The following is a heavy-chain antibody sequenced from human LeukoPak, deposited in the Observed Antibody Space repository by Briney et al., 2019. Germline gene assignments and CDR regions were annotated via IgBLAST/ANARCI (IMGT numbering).Heavy chain of an antibody. D-gene: IGHD3-3*01. CDR3: ARWGITIFEDVEGDQFDP. CDR2: IYYSGST. Sequence: PSETLSLTCAVYGGSFSGYYWSWIRQPPGKGLEWIGYIYYSGSTYYNPSLKSRVTISVDTSKNQFSLKLSSVTAADTAVYYCARWGITIFEDVEGDQFDPWGQGTLVTVSS. CDR1: GGSFSGYY. J-gene: IGHJ5*02. V-gene: IGHV4-34*09.